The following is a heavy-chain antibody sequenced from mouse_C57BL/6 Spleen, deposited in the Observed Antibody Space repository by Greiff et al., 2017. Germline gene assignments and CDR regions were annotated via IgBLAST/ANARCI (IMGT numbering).Heavy chain of an antibody. D-gene: IGHD2-2*01. CDR2: IYPGSGST. CDR1: GYTFTSYW. J-gene: IGHJ4*01. V-gene: IGHV1-55*01. CDR3: ARGGYYGYPYYAMDY. Sequence: VQLQQSGAELVKPGASVKMSCKASGYTFTSYWITWVKQRPGQGLEWIGDIYPGSGSTNYNEKFNSKATLTVDTSSSTAYMQLSSLTSEDSAVYYCARGGYYGYPYYAMDYWGQGTSVTVSS.